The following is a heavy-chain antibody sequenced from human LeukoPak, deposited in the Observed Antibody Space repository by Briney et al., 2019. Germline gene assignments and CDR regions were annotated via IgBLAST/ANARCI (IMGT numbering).Heavy chain of an antibody. D-gene: IGHD3-3*01. V-gene: IGHV1-18*01. J-gene: IGHJ4*02. CDR3: ARDSATYYDFWSGYRHFDY. Sequence: ASVKVSCKASGYTFTSYGISWVRQAPGQGLEWMGWISAYNGNTNYAQKLQGGVTMTTDTSTSTAYMELRSLRSDDTAVYYCARDSATYYDFWSGYRHFDYWGQGTLVTVSS. CDR1: GYTFTSYG. CDR2: ISAYNGNT.